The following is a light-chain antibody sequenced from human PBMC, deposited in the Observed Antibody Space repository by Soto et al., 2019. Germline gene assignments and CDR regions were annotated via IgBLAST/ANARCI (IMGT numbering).Light chain of an antibody. CDR3: AAWDDSLNGPV. CDR1: SSNIGSNT. J-gene: IGLJ2*01. CDR2: TNS. Sequence: QSVLTQPPSASGTPGQRVTISCSGSSSNIGSNTVNWYQQLPGTAPKLLIYTNSQRPSGVPDRFSGSKSANSASLGISGLQSEDEADYYCAAWDDSLNGPVFGGGTKLTVL. V-gene: IGLV1-44*01.